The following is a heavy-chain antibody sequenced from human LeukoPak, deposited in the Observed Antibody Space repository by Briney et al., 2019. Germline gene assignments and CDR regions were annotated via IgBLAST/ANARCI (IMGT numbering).Heavy chain of an antibody. CDR2: INPNSGGT. CDR1: GYTFTDYH. CDR3: AREYYGRALDP. Sequence: ASVKVSCKASGYTFTDYHIHWVRQAPGQGLEWMGWINPNSGGTNFAQKFQGRVTMTRDTSISTAYMELSRLRSDDTAVYYCAREYYGRALDPWGQGTLVTVSS. J-gene: IGHJ5*02. V-gene: IGHV1-2*02. D-gene: IGHD2-21*01.